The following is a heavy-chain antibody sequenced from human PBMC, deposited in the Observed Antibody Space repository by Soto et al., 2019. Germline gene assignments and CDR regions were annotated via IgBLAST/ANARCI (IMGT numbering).Heavy chain of an antibody. CDR1: GFTFDSFA. V-gene: IGHV3-9*01. Sequence: EVQLVESGGGLVQPGRSLRLSCAASGFTFDSFAIQWVRQAPGKGLEWVSSISWDGATIAYADAVKGRFTISRDNAKKFAFLQINSLRRDASPFYYCERGDTRDPGGKGPLVPVSS. J-gene: IGHJ5*02. CDR3: ERGDTRDP. D-gene: IGHD5-18*01. CDR2: ISWDGATI.